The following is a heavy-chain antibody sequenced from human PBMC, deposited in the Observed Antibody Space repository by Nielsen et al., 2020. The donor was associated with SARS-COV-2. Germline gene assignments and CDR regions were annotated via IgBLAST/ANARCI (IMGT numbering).Heavy chain of an antibody. CDR2: IYSGGST. Sequence: GGSLRLSCAASGFTFSSYAMSWVRQAPGKGLEWVSVIYSGGSTYYADSVKGRFTISRDNSKNTLYLQMNSLRAEDTAVYYCARMIRARWYWGQGTLVTVSS. J-gene: IGHJ4*02. D-gene: IGHD3-16*01. V-gene: IGHV3-53*01. CDR1: GFTFSSYA. CDR3: ARMIRARWY.